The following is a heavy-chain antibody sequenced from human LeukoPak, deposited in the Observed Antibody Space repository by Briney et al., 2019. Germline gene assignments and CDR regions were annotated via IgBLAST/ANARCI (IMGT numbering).Heavy chain of an antibody. CDR2: ISGNAADT. J-gene: IGHJ5*02. CDR1: GFTFSSYG. V-gene: IGHV3-23*01. D-gene: IGHD3-16*01. CDR3: AKMGGVSESNARTFDP. Sequence: GGSLRLSCAASGFTFSSYGMHWVRQAPGKGLERVSAISGNAADTFYADSVKGRFTISRDNSKNTLYLQMKSLRVEDTALYHCAKMGGVSESNARTFDPWGQGTLVTVSS.